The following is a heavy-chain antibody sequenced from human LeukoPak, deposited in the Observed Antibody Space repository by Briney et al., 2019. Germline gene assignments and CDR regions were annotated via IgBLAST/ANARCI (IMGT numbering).Heavy chain of an antibody. V-gene: IGHV4-34*01. D-gene: IGHD3-22*01. CDR3: ARANYYDSSGYYPD. J-gene: IGHJ4*02. CDR1: GGSFSGYY. CDR2: INHSGST. Sequence: SETLSLTCAVYGGSFSGYYWSWIRQPPGKGLEWIGEINHSGSTNYNPSLKSRVTISVDTSKNQFSLKLSSVTAADTAVYYCARANYYDSSGYYPDWGQGTLVTVSS.